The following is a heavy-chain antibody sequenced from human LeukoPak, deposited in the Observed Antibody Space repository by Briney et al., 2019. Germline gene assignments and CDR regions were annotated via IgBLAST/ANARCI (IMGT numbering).Heavy chain of an antibody. V-gene: IGHV4-30-2*01. CDR3: ARILYYKTGRSTVTFASEIDY. CDR2: IYHSGST. D-gene: IGHD4-11*01. Sequence: SETLSLTCTVSGGSISSGGYYWSWIRQPPGKGLEWIGYIYHSGSTYYNPSLKSRVTISVDRSKNQFSLKLSSVTAADTAVYYCARILYYKTGRSTVTFASEIDYWGQGTLVTVSS. J-gene: IGHJ4*02. CDR1: GGSISSGGYY.